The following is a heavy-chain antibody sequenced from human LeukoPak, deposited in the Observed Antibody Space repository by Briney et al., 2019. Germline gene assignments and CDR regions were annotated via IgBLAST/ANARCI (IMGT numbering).Heavy chain of an antibody. J-gene: IGHJ6*03. CDR3: ARDSAIVVLAYMDV. V-gene: IGHV3-21*01. CDR2: ISSRSRYI. Sequence: GGSLRLSCAASGFSFSDYHMNWVRQAPGKGLEWVSSISSRSRYIYYADSVKGRFTTSRDNTKNSLYLQMNNLRAEDTGVYYCARDSAIVVLAYMDVWGKGTTVTVSS. CDR1: GFSFSDYH. D-gene: IGHD2-15*01.